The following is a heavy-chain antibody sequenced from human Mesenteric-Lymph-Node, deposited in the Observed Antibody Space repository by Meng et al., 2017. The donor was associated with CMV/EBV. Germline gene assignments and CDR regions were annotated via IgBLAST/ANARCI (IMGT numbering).Heavy chain of an antibody. CDR2: ISGSGGST. J-gene: IGHJ5*02. Sequence: CAASGFTFSSYAMSWVRQAPGKGLEWVSDISGSGGSTYYADSVKGRFTISRDNSKNTLYLQMNSLRAEDTAVYYCAKVSYSNYKFDPWGRGTLVTVSS. CDR1: GFTFSSYA. V-gene: IGHV3-23*01. D-gene: IGHD4-11*01. CDR3: AKVSYSNYKFDP.